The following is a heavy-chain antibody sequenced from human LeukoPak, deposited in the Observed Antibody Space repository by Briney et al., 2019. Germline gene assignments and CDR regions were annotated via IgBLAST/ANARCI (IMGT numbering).Heavy chain of an antibody. D-gene: IGHD4-23*01. CDR2: IYYGGST. V-gene: IGHV4-59*01. CDR1: GGSISGYY. Sequence: PSETLSLTCTVSGGSISGYYWTWVRLPPGKGLEWIGSIYYGGSTNYNPSLKSRVTISVDTSKNQFSLELSSVTAADTAVYYCARVGFGNTPHPIDYWGQGTLVTVSS. CDR3: ARVGFGNTPHPIDY. J-gene: IGHJ4*02.